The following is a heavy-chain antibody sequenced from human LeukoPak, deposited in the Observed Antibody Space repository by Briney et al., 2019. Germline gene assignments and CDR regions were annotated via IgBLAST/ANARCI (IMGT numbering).Heavy chain of an antibody. CDR2: IYHSGST. D-gene: IGHD4-17*01. Sequence: PSETLSLTCAVSGYSISSGYYWGWIRQPPGKGLEWIGSIYHSGSTNYNPSLKSRVTISVDTSKNQFSLKLSSVTAADTAVYYCARDRVTVTTGWFDPWGQGTLVTVSS. J-gene: IGHJ5*02. V-gene: IGHV4-38-2*02. CDR3: ARDRVTVTTGWFDP. CDR1: GYSISSGYY.